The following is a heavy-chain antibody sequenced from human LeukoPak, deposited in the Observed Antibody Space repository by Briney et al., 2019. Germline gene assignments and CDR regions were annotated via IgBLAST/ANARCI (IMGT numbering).Heavy chain of an antibody. J-gene: IGHJ3*02. CDR3: ARAVEGYDAFDI. D-gene: IGHD3-3*01. Sequence: GRSLRRSCAASGFTFSSYGMHWVRQAPGKGLEGGAVIWYDGSNKYYADSVKGRVTISRDNSTNTLYLQINSLRAEDTAVYYCARAVEGYDAFDIWGQGTMVTVSS. CDR1: GFTFSSYG. CDR2: IWYDGSNK. V-gene: IGHV3-33*01.